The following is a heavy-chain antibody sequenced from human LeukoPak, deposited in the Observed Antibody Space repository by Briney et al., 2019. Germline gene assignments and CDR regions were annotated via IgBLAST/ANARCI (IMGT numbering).Heavy chain of an antibody. J-gene: IGHJ4*02. CDR1: GSTFSTHA. D-gene: IGHD3-16*02. CDR2: ISYDGSNK. Sequence: PGGSLRLSCAASGSTFSTHAMHWVRQAPGKGLERVAVISYDGSNKYYADSVKGRFTISRDNSKNTLYLQMNSLRAEDTAVYYCAREERGYHHFDYWGQGTLVTVSS. CDR3: AREERGYHHFDY. V-gene: IGHV3-30-3*01.